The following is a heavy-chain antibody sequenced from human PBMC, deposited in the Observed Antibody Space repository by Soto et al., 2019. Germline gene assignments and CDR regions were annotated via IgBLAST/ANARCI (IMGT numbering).Heavy chain of an antibody. CDR3: ARDVVAVAGNYYYYYGMDV. CDR2: IYYSGST. Sequence: SETLSLTCTVSGGSVSSGSYYWSWIRQPPGKGLEWIGYIYYSGSTNYNTSLKSRVTISVDTSKNQFSLKLSSVTAADTAVYYCARDVVAVAGNYYYYYGMDVWGQGTTVTVS. J-gene: IGHJ6*02. CDR1: GGSVSSGSYY. D-gene: IGHD6-19*01. V-gene: IGHV4-61*01.